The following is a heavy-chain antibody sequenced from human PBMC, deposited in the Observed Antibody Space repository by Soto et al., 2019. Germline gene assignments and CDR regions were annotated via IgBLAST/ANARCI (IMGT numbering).Heavy chain of an antibody. D-gene: IGHD6-13*01. CDR2: ISAYNGNT. Sequence: VQLVQSGAEVKKTGASVKVSCKASGYTFTSYGISWVRQAPGQGLEWMGWISAYNGNTNYAQKLQGRVTMTTDAPQSTAYIELKSLTSDVTTVYYCPRGYPGYSSSCFDYWGQGTLVTVSS. CDR1: GYTFTSYG. J-gene: IGHJ4*02. V-gene: IGHV1-18*04. CDR3: PRGYPGYSSSCFDY.